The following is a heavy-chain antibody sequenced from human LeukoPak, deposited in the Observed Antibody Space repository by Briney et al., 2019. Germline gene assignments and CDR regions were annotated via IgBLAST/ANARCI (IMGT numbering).Heavy chain of an antibody. Sequence: GGSLRLSFAASGFTFSSYAMSWVRQAPGKGLERVSAISGSGGSTYYADSVKGRFTISRDNSKNTLYLQMNSLRAEDTAVYYCAHYGSGSYFDYWGQGTLVTVSS. CDR2: ISGSGGST. CDR1: GFTFSSYA. D-gene: IGHD3-10*01. CDR3: AHYGSGSYFDY. J-gene: IGHJ4*02. V-gene: IGHV3-23*01.